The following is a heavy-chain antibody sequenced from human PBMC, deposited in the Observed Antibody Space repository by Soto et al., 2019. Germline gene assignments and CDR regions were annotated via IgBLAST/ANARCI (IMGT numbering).Heavy chain of an antibody. Sequence: PGGSLRLSCAASGFAVADQYMSWVRQAPGEGLEWVSVFYIGGDTHYADSVKGRFTISRDNSKNTLYLQMNSLRAEDTAVYFCARAHDYDFWSGFLFYGMDVWGQGTTVTVSS. CDR2: FYIGGDT. J-gene: IGHJ6*02. D-gene: IGHD3-3*01. V-gene: IGHV3-53*01. CDR3: ARAHDYDFWSGFLFYGMDV. CDR1: GFAVADQY.